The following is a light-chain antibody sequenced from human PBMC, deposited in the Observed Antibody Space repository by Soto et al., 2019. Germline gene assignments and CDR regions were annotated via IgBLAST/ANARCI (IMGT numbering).Light chain of an antibody. J-gene: IGKJ1*01. V-gene: IGKV3-20*01. CDR1: QSVASNY. CDR2: AAS. Sequence: EIVLTQSPGTLSLSPGERVTLSCRASQSVASNYLAWYQQKPGQAPRLLIYAASGRATGIPDRFSGSGSGTYFPLTISRLEPEDFAVYYCQQYGRSPWTFGQGTKVEIK. CDR3: QQYGRSPWT.